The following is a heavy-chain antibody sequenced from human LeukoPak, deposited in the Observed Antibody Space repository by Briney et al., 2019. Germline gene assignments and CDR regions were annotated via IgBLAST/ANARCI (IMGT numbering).Heavy chain of an antibody. J-gene: IGHJ3*02. D-gene: IGHD3-22*01. CDR3: AKRMYYYDSSGSIPDAFDI. Sequence: GRSLRLSCAASGFTFSSYGMHWVRQAPGKGLEWVAFIRYDGSNKYYADSVKGRFTISRDNSKNTLYLQMNSLRAEDTAVYYCAKRMYYYDSSGSIPDAFDIWGQGTMVTVSS. V-gene: IGHV3-30*02. CDR1: GFTFSSYG. CDR2: IRYDGSNK.